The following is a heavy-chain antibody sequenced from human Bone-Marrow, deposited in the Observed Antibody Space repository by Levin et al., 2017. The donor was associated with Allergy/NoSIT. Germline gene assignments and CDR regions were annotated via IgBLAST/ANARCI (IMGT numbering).Heavy chain of an antibody. CDR3: AKAGTTMMVSYYYMDV. J-gene: IGHJ6*03. CDR1: RPILSDYA. V-gene: IGHV3-23*01. D-gene: IGHD4-17*01. Sequence: GESLKISCAASRPILSDYAMNWVRQAPGKGLQWVSGMSGSGGATYYADSVKGRFTISRDYSKSTVFLQMNSLRADETAVYYCAKAGTTMMVSYYYMDVWGTGTTVTVSS. CDR2: MSGSGGAT.